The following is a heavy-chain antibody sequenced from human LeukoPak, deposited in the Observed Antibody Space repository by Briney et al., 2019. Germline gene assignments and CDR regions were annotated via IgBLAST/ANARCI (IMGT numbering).Heavy chain of an antibody. V-gene: IGHV3-20*04. CDR2: VDWSGDST. Sequence: PGGSLRLSRAASGFRFDEYGMSWVRQAPGKGLEWVAGVDWSGDSTGYADSVKGRFTISRDNAKNTLYLQMNGLRAEDTAVYYCARDYSSSWYPLTIGYWGQGTLVTVSS. D-gene: IGHD6-13*01. CDR3: ARDYSSSWYPLTIGY. CDR1: GFRFDEYG. J-gene: IGHJ4*02.